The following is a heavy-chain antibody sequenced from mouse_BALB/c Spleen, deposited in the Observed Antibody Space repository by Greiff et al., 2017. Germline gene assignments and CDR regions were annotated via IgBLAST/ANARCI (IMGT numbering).Heavy chain of an antibody. V-gene: IGHV1-82*01. CDR3: ARSGPLLDV. CDR2: IYPGDGDT. CDR1: GYAFSSSW. J-gene: IGHJ1*01. D-gene: IGHD2-1*01. Sequence: QVQLQQSGPELVKPGASVKISCKASGYAFSSSWMNWVKQRPGQGLEWIGRIYPGDGDTNYNGKFKGKATLTADKSSSTAYMQLSSLTSVDSAVYFCARSGPLLDVWGAGTTVTVSS.